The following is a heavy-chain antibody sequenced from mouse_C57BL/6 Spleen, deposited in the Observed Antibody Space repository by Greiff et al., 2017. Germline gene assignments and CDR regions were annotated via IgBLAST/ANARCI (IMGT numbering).Heavy chain of an antibody. Sequence: QVQLQQSGPELVKPGASVKISCKASGYAFSSSWMNWVKQRPGKGLEWIGRIYPGDGDTNYNGKFKGKATLTADKSSSTAYMQLSSLTSEDSAVYFCARGKDGSCDYWGQGTTLTVSS. J-gene: IGHJ2*01. CDR2: IYPGDGDT. CDR1: GYAFSSSW. CDR3: ARGKDGSCDY. V-gene: IGHV1-82*01. D-gene: IGHD2-3*01.